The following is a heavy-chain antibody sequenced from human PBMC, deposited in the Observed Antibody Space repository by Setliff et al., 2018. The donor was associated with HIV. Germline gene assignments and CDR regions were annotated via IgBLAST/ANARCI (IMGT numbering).Heavy chain of an antibody. J-gene: IGHJ5*02. V-gene: IGHV1-18*01. CDR1: GYTFTNYG. CDR3: ARGHSSSWTGWFDP. D-gene: IGHD6-13*01. CDR2: ISSYNGNT. Sequence: VASVKVSCKASGYTFTNYGISWVRQAPGQGLEWMGWISSYNGNTNYAQNFQGRVTMTTDTFTDTAYMELRSLRSDDTAVYYCARGHSSSWTGWFDPWGQGTLVTVSS.